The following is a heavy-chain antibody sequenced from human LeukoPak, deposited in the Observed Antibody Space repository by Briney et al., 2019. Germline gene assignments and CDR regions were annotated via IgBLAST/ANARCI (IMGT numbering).Heavy chain of an antibody. CDR1: GGSLSGGFT. CDR3: ARGDYGGLGA. CDR2: IYHSGST. V-gene: IGHV4-30-2*01. J-gene: IGHJ5*02. Sequence: KASETLSLTCAVAGGSLSGGFTWSWIRQPLGKGLEWIGFIYHSGSTYYNPSLKGRVTISIDTSKNQVSLNLTSVTAADTAMYFCARGDYGGLGAWGQGILVTVSS. D-gene: IGHD4-23*01.